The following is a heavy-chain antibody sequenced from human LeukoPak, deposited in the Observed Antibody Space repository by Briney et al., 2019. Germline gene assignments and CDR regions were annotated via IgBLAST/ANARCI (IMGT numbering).Heavy chain of an antibody. V-gene: IGHV3-48*03. Sequence: GGSLKLSCAASGFTFSSYEMSWVRQAPGEGLEWVSYISSGGSIIYYADSVKGRFTISRDNAKNSLYLQMNSLRAEDTAVYYCARALGYSSGLWGQGTLVTVSS. CDR1: GFTFSSYE. CDR2: ISSGGSII. D-gene: IGHD5-18*01. CDR3: ARALGYSSGL. J-gene: IGHJ4*02.